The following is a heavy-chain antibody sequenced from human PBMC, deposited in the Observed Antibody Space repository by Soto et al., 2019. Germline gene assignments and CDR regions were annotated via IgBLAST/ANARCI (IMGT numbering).Heavy chain of an antibody. CDR2: IIPIFGTA. D-gene: IGHD3-22*01. V-gene: IGHV1-69*06. J-gene: IGHJ3*02. Sequence: SVKVSCKASGGTFSSYAISWVRQAPGQGLEWMGGIIPIFGTANYAQKFQGRVTITADKSTSTAYMELSSLRSEDTAVYYCAGGDSSGYYGSPGGFGAFDIWGQGTMVTVSS. CDR3: AGGDSSGYYGSPGGFGAFDI. CDR1: GGTFSSYA.